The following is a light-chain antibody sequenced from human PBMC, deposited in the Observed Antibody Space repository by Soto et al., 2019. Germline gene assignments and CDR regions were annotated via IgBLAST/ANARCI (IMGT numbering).Light chain of an antibody. CDR1: TSDVGRYNY. CDR3: TSYAGSSVV. Sequence: QSVLTQPPSASGSPGQSVTISCTGTTSDVGRYNYVSWYQQHPGKAPKLVLYEVTKRPSGVPDRFSGSKSGNTASLTVSGLQAAYEADYYCTSYAGSSVVFGGGTKVTVL. CDR2: EVT. J-gene: IGLJ2*01. V-gene: IGLV2-8*01.